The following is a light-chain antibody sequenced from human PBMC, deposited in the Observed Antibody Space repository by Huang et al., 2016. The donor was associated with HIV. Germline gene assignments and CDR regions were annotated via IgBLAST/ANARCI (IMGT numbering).Light chain of an antibody. J-gene: IGKJ4*01. Sequence: EIVMTQSPATLSVSPGERATLSCRASQSVSSNLAWYQQKPGQAPSLLIYGASTRANGIPARVSGSGSGTDFTLTINSLQSEDFAIYYCQQYNNWLTFGGGTKVEIK. CDR1: QSVSSN. V-gene: IGKV3-15*01. CDR3: QQYNNWLT. CDR2: GAS.